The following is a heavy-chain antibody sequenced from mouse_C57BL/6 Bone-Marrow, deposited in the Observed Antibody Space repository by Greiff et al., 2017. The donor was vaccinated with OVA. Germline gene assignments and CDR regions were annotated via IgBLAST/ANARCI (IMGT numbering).Heavy chain of an antibody. Sequence: VQLKQSGGGLVKPGGSLKLSCAASGFTFSSYAMSWVRQTPEKRLEWVATISDGGSYTYYPDNVKGRFTISRDNAKNNLYLQMSHLKSEDTAMYYCARDPRTYWGQGTLVTVSA. CDR2: ISDGGSYT. J-gene: IGHJ3*01. CDR1: GFTFSSYA. V-gene: IGHV5-4*01. CDR3: ARDPRTY.